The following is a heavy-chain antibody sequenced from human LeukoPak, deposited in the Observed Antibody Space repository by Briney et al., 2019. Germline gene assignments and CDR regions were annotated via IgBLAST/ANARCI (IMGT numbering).Heavy chain of an antibody. Sequence: SETLSLTCTVSGGSISSSSYYWGWIRQPPGKGLEWIGSIYYSGSTYYNPSLKSRATISVDTSKNQFSLKLSSVTAADTAVYYCARKAAAVYYGNDYWGQGTLVTVSS. V-gene: IGHV4-39*01. CDR3: ARKAAAVYYGNDY. CDR2: IYYSGST. CDR1: GGSISSSSYY. J-gene: IGHJ4*02. D-gene: IGHD6-13*01.